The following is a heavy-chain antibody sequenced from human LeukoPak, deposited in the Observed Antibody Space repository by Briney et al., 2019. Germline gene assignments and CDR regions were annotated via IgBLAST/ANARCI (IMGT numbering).Heavy chain of an antibody. CDR2: IYYSGST. Sequence: SETLSLTCTVSGGSISTYYWSWIRQPPGKGLEWIGYIYYSGSTNYNPSLKSRVTISVDTSKNQFSLKLSSVTAADTAVYYCASPGTRGYSSGWYAYWGQGTLVTVSS. J-gene: IGHJ4*02. D-gene: IGHD6-19*01. CDR1: GGSISTYY. CDR3: ASPGTRGYSSGWYAY. V-gene: IGHV4-59*01.